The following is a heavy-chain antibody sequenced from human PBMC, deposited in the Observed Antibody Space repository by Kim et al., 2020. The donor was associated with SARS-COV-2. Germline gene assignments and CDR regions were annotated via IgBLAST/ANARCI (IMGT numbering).Heavy chain of an antibody. D-gene: IGHD6-6*01. Sequence: GGSLRLSCVTSGFTFSNYGMNWVRHAPGKGLEWVSYISGIRTTNYADSVRGRFTISRDNARNSLYLQLNSLRDDDTAVYYCTRGGAARPDYWGQGVLVIV. J-gene: IGHJ4*02. CDR3: TRGGAARPDY. CDR2: ISGIRTT. CDR1: GFTFSNYG. V-gene: IGHV3-48*02.